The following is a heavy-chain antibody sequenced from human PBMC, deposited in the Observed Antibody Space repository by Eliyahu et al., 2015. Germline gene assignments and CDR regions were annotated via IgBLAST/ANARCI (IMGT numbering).Heavy chain of an antibody. CDR2: IIPIFGTA. V-gene: IGHV1-69*01. J-gene: IGHJ4*02. CDR3: ARDLNSGYDYYFDY. D-gene: IGHD5-12*01. Sequence: QVQLVQSGAEVKKPGSSVKVSXKASGXXFSSYAISWVRQAPGQGLEWMGGIIPIFGTAXYAQKFQGRVTITADESTSTAYMELSSLRSEDTAVYYCARDLNSGYDYYFDYWGQGTLVTVSS. CDR1: GXXFSSYA.